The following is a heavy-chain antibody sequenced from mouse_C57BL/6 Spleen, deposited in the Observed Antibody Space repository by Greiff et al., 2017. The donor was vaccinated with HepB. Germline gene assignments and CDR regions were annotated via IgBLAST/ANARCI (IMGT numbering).Heavy chain of an antibody. J-gene: IGHJ2*01. CDR1: GYSFTDYN. Sequence: EVQLQQSGPELVKPGASVKISCKASGYSFTDYNMNWVKQSNGKSLEWIGVINPNYGTTSYNQKFKCKATLTVDQSSSTAYMQLNSLTSEDSAVYYCARLRGNHYYGSSFYFDYWGQGTTLTVSS. V-gene: IGHV1-39*01. D-gene: IGHD1-1*01. CDR2: INPNYGTT. CDR3: ARLRGNHYYGSSFYFDY.